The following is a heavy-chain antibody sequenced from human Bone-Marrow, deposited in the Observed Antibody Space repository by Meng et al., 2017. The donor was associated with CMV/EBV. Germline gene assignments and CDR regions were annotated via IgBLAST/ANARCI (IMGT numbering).Heavy chain of an antibody. V-gene: IGHV1-69*05. CDR1: GGTFSSYA. J-gene: IGHJ5*02. CDR3: ARDPRPYSSSLNWFDP. Sequence: GGTFSSYAIGWVRQAPGQGLEWMGGIIPIFGTANYAQKFQGRVTITTDESTSTAYMELSSLRSEDTAVYYCARDPRPYSSSLNWFDPWGQGTLVTVSS. CDR2: IIPIFGTA. D-gene: IGHD6-13*01.